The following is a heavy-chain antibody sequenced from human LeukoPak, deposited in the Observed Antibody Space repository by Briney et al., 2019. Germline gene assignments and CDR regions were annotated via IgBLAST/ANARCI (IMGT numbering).Heavy chain of an antibody. CDR3: AREGGPHYYDSRGKNWFDP. CDR1: GGSISSYY. CDR2: IYYSGST. J-gene: IGHJ5*02. Sequence: SETLSLTCTVSGGSISSYYWSWIRQPPGKGLEWIGYIYYSGSTNYNPSLKSRDTISVDTSKSQFSLKLSSVTAADTAVYYCAREGGPHYYDSRGKNWFDPWGQGTLVTVSS. V-gene: IGHV4-59*01. D-gene: IGHD3-22*01.